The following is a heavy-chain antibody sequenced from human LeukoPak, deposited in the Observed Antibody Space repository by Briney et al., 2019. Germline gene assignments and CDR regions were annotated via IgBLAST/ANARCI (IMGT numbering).Heavy chain of an antibody. J-gene: IGHJ6*02. CDR1: GFTFSSYG. CDR2: IWYDGSNK. V-gene: IGHV3-33*01. D-gene: IGHD2-15*01. CDR3: AREGSIYYFYGMDV. Sequence: PGRSLRLSCAASGFTFSSYGMHWVRQAPGKGLEWVAVIWYDGSNKYYADSVKGRFTISRDNSKNTLYLQMNSPRAEDTAVYYCAREGSIYYFYGMDVWGQGTTVTVSS.